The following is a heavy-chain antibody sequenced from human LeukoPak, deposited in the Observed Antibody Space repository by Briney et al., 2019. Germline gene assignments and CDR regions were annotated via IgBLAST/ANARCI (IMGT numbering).Heavy chain of an antibody. CDR2: IYSSGST. CDR3: ASGSLYGDAFDI. V-gene: IGHV4-39*07. J-gene: IGHJ3*02. D-gene: IGHD3-10*01. Sequence: PSETLSLTCAVSGASISGSGYYWGWIRQPPGEGLEWIGNIYSSGSTYYNASLQSRVTISIDTSKNQFSLKLSSVTAADTAVYYCASGSLYGDAFDIWGQGTMVTVSS. CDR1: GASISGSGYY.